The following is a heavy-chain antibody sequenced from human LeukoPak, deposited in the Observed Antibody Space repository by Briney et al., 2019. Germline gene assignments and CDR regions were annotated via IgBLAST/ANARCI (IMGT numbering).Heavy chain of an antibody. CDR2: ISKNGATT. J-gene: IGHJ3*02. CDR3: AKDPDGGKAI. D-gene: IGHD4-23*01. V-gene: IGHV3-23*01. Sequence: GGSLRLSCAASGFTFSIYAVSWVRQAPGEGLEWVSAISKNGATTYYADSVKGRFTISRDNSKNTLYLQLNSLRAEDTAVYYCAKDPDGGKAIWGQGTMVIVSS. CDR1: GFTFSIYA.